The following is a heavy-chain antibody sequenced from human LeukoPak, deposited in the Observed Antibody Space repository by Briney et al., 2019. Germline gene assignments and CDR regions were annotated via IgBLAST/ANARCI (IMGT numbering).Heavy chain of an antibody. CDR3: AKRAHFTMSTDYFDY. CDR1: GFTFSSYA. D-gene: IGHD3-10*02. J-gene: IGHJ4*02. CDR2: ISGSGSSS. Sequence: GGSLRLSCAASGFTFSSYATSWVRQAPGKGLEWVSTISGSGSSSYFSDSAKGRFTISRDNSKNTLDLQMNSLRAEDTAVYYCAKRAHFTMSTDYFDYWGQGALVTVSS. V-gene: IGHV3-23*01.